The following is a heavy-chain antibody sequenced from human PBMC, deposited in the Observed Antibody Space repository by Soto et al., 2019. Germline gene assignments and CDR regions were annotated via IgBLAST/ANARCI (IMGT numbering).Heavy chain of an antibody. Sequence: SQAVSLTCAISVDIGSSNSAACNWVMQSPSIVLYWLGRTYYRSKWYNDYAVSVKSRITIHPHTSKNQFSLQLNSVTPEDTAVYYCARLTGTTLSDAFDIWGQGTMVTVS. J-gene: IGHJ3*02. CDR2: TYYRSKWYN. V-gene: IGHV6-1*01. CDR3: ARLTGTTLSDAFDI. CDR1: VDIGSSNSAA. D-gene: IGHD1-7*01.